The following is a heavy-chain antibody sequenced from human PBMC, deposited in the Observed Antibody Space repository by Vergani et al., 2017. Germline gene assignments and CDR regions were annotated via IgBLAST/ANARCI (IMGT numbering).Heavy chain of an antibody. Sequence: QVQLQESGPGLVKPSETLSLTCTVSGGSISSYYWSWIRHPPGKGLEWIGYIYYSGITNYNPSLKSRVTISVDTSKNPFSLKLSSVTAADTAVYYCARGRAATCSLDWFDPWGQGTLVTVSS. CDR3: ARGRAATCSLDWFDP. D-gene: IGHD6-13*01. J-gene: IGHJ5*02. V-gene: IGHV4-59*01. CDR2: IYYSGIT. CDR1: GGSISSYY.